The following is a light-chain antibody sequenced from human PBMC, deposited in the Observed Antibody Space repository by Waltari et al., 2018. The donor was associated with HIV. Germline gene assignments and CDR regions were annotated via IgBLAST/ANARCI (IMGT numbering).Light chain of an antibody. CDR3: SSFTSSSTVV. CDR2: EVT. CDR1: PSDVDSYNP. V-gene: IGLV2-18*02. J-gene: IGLJ3*02. Sequence: QPAPTPPPPVSGFPGQSVTIPRTATPSDVDSYNPASWYQQSPGTAPKLMVYEVTYRPSGVPERFSGSKSGNTASLTISGLQAEDEADYYCSSFTSSSTVVFGGGTKLTVL.